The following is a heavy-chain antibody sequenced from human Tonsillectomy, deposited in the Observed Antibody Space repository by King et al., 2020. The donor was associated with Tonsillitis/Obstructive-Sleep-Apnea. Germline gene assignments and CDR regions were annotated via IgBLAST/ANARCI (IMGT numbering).Heavy chain of an antibody. J-gene: IGHJ4*02. CDR1: GFTFSSYA. CDR3: ASLYGDYQVGYFDY. V-gene: IGHV3-30*01. D-gene: IGHD4-17*01. CDR2: ISYDGSNK. Sequence: VQLVESGGGVVQPGRYLRLSCAASGFTFSSYAMHWVRQAPDKGLEGVCVISYDGSNKFYADSVKGRFTISRDNSKNTLYLQMNSLRAEDTAVYYCASLYGDYQVGYFDYWGQGTLVTVSS.